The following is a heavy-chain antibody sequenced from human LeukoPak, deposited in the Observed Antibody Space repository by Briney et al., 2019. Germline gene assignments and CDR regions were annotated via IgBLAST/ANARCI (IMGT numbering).Heavy chain of an antibody. J-gene: IGHJ4*02. V-gene: IGHV3-30-3*01. CDR2: ISYDGSNK. D-gene: IGHD5-24*01. Sequence: GGSLRLSCAASGFTFSSYAMHWVRQAPGKGLEWVAVISYDGSNKYYADSVKGRFTISRDNAKNTLYLQMNSLRAEDTAVYYCARDHFGYNSLDYWGQGTLVTVSS. CDR3: ARDHFGYNSLDY. CDR1: GFTFSSYA.